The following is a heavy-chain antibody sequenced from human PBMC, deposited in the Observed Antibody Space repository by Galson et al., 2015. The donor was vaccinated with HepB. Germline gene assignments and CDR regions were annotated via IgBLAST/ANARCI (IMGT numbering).Heavy chain of an antibody. CDR1: GFTFSYYA. Sequence: SLRLSCAASGFTFSYYAMSWVRQAPGKGLEWVPAITHSGDNTYYAEFMKGRFTISRDNSQNTLFLQMNSLRADDTAIYFCAKVFPEKTDGWYRQALYYFDSWGQGTRVTVSS. CDR2: ITHSGDNT. D-gene: IGHD6-19*01. J-gene: IGHJ4*02. V-gene: IGHV3-23*01. CDR3: AKVFPEKTDGWYRQALYYFDS.